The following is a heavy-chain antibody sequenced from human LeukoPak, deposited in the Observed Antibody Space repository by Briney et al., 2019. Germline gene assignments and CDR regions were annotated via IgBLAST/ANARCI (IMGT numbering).Heavy chain of an antibody. D-gene: IGHD3-10*01. CDR2: ISSSSSTI. CDR3: ARERLAMVRGVIPFDY. Sequence: GRSLRLSCAASGFTFSSYSMNWVRQAPGKGLEWVSYISSSSSTIYYADSVKGRFTISRDNAKNSLYLQMNSLRDEDTAVYYCARERLAMVRGVIPFDYWGQGTLVTVSS. CDR1: GFTFSSYS. J-gene: IGHJ4*02. V-gene: IGHV3-48*02.